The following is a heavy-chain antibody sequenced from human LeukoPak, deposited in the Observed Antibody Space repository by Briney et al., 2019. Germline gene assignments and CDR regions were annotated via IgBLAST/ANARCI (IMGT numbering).Heavy chain of an antibody. Sequence: SVKVSCKASGYTFTGYYMHWVRQAPGQGLEWMGGIIPIFGTANYAQKFQGRVTITADESTSTAYMELRSLRSDDTAVYYCARESEGNYYFDYWGQGTLVTVSS. J-gene: IGHJ4*02. CDR3: ARESEGNYYFDY. V-gene: IGHV1-69*13. CDR2: IIPIFGTA. CDR1: GYTFTGYY.